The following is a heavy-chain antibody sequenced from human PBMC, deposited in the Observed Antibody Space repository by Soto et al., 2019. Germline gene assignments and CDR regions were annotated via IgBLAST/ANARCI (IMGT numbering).Heavy chain of an antibody. D-gene: IGHD3-22*01. CDR3: ASLTYYYVSSGYNHYGMDV. V-gene: IGHV1-69*01. J-gene: IGHJ6*02. CDR1: GGTFSSYA. CDR2: IIPIFGTA. Sequence: QVQLVQSGAEVKKPGSSVKVSCKASGGTFSSYAISWVRQAPGQGLEWMGGIIPIFGTANYAQKFQGRVTITADESTSTAYMELSSLRSEDTAVYYCASLTYYYVSSGYNHYGMDVWGQGTTVTVSS.